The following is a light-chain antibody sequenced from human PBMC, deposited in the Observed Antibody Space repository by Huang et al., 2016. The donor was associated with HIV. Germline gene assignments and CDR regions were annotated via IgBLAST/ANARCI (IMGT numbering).Light chain of an antibody. CDR1: QNINRY. V-gene: IGKV1-39*01. CDR3: QQSAVTPRT. Sequence: DIQITQSPSSLSASVGDRVIINCRASQNINRYLNWYQQQPGKAPKLLISGASKLQSGVPSSFSGSGSGTHFTLVISSLQPEDSATYYCQQSAVTPRTFGQGTKLEI. J-gene: IGKJ2*01. CDR2: GAS.